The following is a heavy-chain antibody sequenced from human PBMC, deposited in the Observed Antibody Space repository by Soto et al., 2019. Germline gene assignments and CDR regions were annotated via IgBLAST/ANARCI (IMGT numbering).Heavy chain of an antibody. J-gene: IGHJ6*02. D-gene: IGHD6-19*01. Sequence: ESLKISCKGSGYSFTSYWISWVRQMPGKGLEWMGRIEPSDSYTNYSPSFQGHVTISADKSISTAYLQWSSLKASDTAMYYCALTGYSSGSYYGMDVWGQGTTVTVSS. CDR2: IEPSDSYT. CDR1: GYSFTSYW. V-gene: IGHV5-10-1*01. CDR3: ALTGYSSGSYYGMDV.